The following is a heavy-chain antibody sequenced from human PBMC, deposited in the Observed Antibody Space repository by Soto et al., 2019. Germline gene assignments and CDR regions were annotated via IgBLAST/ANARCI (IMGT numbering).Heavy chain of an antibody. CDR3: SRDRSDSSRADSFDI. CDR2: IYRVRAT. D-gene: IGHD6-25*01. V-gene: IGHV3-53*01. J-gene: IGHJ3*02. CDR1: GFSVSNTY. Sequence: GGSLRLSCAVSGFSVSNTYMSWVRQAPGKGLEWISVIYRVRATYYEDSVKGRFTISRDDSRNTVYLQMNSLTTEDTAVYFCSRDRSDSSRADSFDIWGQGTMVTVSS.